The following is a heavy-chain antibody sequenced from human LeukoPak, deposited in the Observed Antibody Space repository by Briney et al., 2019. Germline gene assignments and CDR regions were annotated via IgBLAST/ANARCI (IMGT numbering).Heavy chain of an antibody. CDR2: IYYSGST. CDR1: GGSIRSYY. D-gene: IGHD5-24*01. V-gene: IGHV4-59*01. Sequence: PSETLSLTCTVSGGSIRSYYWSWIRQPPGKGLERIGYIYYSGSTNYNPSLKSRVTMSVDTSKNQFSLKLASLTAADTAVYYCARGAMATTPFFDYWGQGTLVTVSS. CDR3: ARGAMATTPFFDY. J-gene: IGHJ4*02.